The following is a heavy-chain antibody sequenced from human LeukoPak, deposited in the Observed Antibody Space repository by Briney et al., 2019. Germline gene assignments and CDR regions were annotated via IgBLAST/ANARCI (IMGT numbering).Heavy chain of an antibody. D-gene: IGHD6-13*01. J-gene: IGHJ4*02. CDR3: AKGAIAAAGMVDY. CDR1: GFTFDDYA. CDR2: ISWNSGSI. V-gene: IGHV3-9*01. Sequence: PGGSLTLSCAASGFTFDDYAMHWVRQAPGKGLEWVSGISWNSGSIGYADSVKGRFTISRDNAKNSLYLQMNSLRAEDTALYYCAKGAIAAAGMVDYWGQGTLVTVSS.